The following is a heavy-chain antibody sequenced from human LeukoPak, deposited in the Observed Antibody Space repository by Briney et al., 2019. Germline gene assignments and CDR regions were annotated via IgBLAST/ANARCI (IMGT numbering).Heavy chain of an antibody. CDR2: INPSGCST. CDR1: GYTFTSYY. D-gene: IGHD2-2*01. V-gene: IGHV1-46*01. Sequence: ASVKVSCKASGYTFTSYYMHWVRQAPGQGLEWMGIINPSGCSTSYAQKFQGRVTITRDTSTSTVYMELSSLRSEDTAVYYCARGRRIFCSSTSCYSRGWFDPWGQGTLVTVSS. J-gene: IGHJ5*02. CDR3: ARGRRIFCSSTSCYSRGWFDP.